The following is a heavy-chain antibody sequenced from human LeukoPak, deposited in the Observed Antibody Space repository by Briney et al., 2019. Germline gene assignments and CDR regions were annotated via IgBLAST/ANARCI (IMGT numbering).Heavy chain of an antibody. CDR1: GVSVSRSGGG. D-gene: IGHD3-10*01. CDR3: AQRRIRGDSITGAFDY. J-gene: IGHJ4*02. V-gene: IGHV2-5*02. CDR2: GHWDDDH. Sequence: SGPTLLYPPHPLTLTCSFSGVSVSRSGGGVPWILRPPGKAREWLATGHWDDDHYYSPSLKSRLPIARDTSKNQVVLTLTNMDPVDTGTYFCAQRRIRGDSITGAFDYWGQGTLVTVSS.